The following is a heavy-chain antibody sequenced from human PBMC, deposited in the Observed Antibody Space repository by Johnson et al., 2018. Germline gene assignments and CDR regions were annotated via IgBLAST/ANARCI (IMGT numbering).Heavy chain of an antibody. Sequence: VQLVQSGGGVVQPGRSLRLSCAASGFTFSSYGMHWVRQAPGKGLEWVAVIWYDGSNKYYAASVKGRFTISRDSSKNTLYLQMNSPRAEETAVYYSARNNWDYYYMDVWGKGTTVTVSS. D-gene: IGHD1-20*01. CDR3: ARNNWDYYYMDV. CDR1: GFTFSSYG. J-gene: IGHJ6*03. V-gene: IGHV3-33*01. CDR2: IWYDGSNK.